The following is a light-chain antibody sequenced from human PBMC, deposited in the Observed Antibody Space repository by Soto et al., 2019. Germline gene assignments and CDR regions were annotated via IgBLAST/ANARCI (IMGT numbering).Light chain of an antibody. CDR3: QQSYTTSLT. CDR1: QTVSSY. Sequence: DIQVTQSPSSVSASVGDRVTITCRASQTVSSYLTWYQQKPGKAPKLLIYAASSLQSGVPSRFSGSGSASGTDFTLTISSVQPDDFATYYCQQSYTTSLTFGGGTKVDIK. CDR2: AAS. V-gene: IGKV1-39*01. J-gene: IGKJ4*01.